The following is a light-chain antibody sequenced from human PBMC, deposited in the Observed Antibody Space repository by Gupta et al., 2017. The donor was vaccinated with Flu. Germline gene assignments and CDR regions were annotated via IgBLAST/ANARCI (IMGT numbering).Light chain of an antibody. Sequence: DIVMTQSSDSLAVSLGERATINCKSSQTVLYSSNNKNYLAWYQQKPGQPPNLLINWASTRESGVPDRFSGSGSGTDFTLTISSLQAEDVAVYYCQQYYGTPFTFGPGTKVDIK. CDR1: QTVLYSSNNKNY. CDR2: WAS. V-gene: IGKV4-1*01. CDR3: QQYYGTPFT. J-gene: IGKJ3*01.